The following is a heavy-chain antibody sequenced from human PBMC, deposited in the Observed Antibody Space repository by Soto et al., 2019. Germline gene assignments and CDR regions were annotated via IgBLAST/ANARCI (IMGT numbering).Heavy chain of an antibody. CDR2: ISGSGGST. Sequence: EVQLLESGGGLVQPGGSLRLSCAASGFTFSSYAMSWVRQAPGKGLELVSAISGSGGSTYYADSVKGRFTISRDNSKNSLYLQMNSLRAEDTAVYYCAKESKPGYCSGGSCYSGWCSGDYWGQGTLVTVSS. V-gene: IGHV3-23*01. CDR3: AKESKPGYCSGGSCYSGWCSGDY. D-gene: IGHD2-15*01. CDR1: GFTFSSYA. J-gene: IGHJ4*02.